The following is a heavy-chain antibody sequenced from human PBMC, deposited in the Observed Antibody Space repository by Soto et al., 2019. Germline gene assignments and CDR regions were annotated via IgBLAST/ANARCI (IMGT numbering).Heavy chain of an antibody. V-gene: IGHV4-34*01. J-gene: IGHJ4*02. CDR1: GGSFSGYY. CDR3: ARGRRITMIVVVITTYFDY. CDR2: INHSGST. Sequence: NPSETLSLTCAVYGGSFSGYYWSWIRQPPGKGLEWIGEINHSGSTNYNPSLKSRVTISVDTSKNQFSLKLSSVTAADTAVYYCARGRRITMIVVVITTYFDYWGQGTLVTVSS. D-gene: IGHD3-22*01.